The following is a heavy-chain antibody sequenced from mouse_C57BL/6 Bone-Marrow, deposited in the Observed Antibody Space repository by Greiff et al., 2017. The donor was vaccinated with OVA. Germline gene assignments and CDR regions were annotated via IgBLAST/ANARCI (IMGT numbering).Heavy chain of an antibody. CDR3: ARDYGSSLYWYFDV. Sequence: VVESGGGLVKPGGSLKLSCAASGFTFSDYGMHWVRQAPEKGLEWVAYISSGSSTIYYADTVKGRFTISRDNAKNTLFLQMTSLRSEDTAMYYCARDYGSSLYWYFDVWGTGTTVTVSS. CDR2: ISSGSSTI. D-gene: IGHD1-1*01. CDR1: GFTFSDYG. V-gene: IGHV5-17*01. J-gene: IGHJ1*03.